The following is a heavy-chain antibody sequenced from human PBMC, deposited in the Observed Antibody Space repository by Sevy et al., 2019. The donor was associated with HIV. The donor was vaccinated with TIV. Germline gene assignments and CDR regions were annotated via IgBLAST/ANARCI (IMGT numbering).Heavy chain of an antibody. D-gene: IGHD1-26*01. V-gene: IGHV3-74*01. CDR1: GFTCSSYW. Sequence: GGSLRLSCAASGFTCSSYWMHWVRHAPGKGLVWVSRINSDGSTTNYADSVKGRFTISRDNAKNTLYLQMNSRRGEDTAVYYCARYVGATYPIDYWGQGTLVTVSS. CDR2: INSDGSTT. J-gene: IGHJ4*02. CDR3: ARYVGATYPIDY.